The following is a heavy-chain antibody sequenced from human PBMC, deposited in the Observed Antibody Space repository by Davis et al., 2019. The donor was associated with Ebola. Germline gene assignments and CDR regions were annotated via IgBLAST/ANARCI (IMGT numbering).Heavy chain of an antibody. CDR1: GFTFDNYA. D-gene: IGHD4-17*01. Sequence: PGGSLRLSCAASGFTFDNYAMHWVRQAPGKGLEWVSDISWNGRHIAYADSVKGRFTISRDNAKNSLYLQMNSLRDGDTAVYYCARDATTVTRGDAFDIWGQGTMVTVSS. CDR2: ISWNGRHI. CDR3: ARDATTVTRGDAFDI. V-gene: IGHV3-9*01. J-gene: IGHJ3*02.